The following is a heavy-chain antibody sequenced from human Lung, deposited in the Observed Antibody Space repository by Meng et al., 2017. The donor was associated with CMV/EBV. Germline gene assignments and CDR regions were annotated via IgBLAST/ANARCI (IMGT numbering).Heavy chain of an antibody. CDR1: GGSIRSGGYY. J-gene: IGHJ4*02. CDR2: IYYSGST. CDR3: ASDAGGRNYFDY. Sequence: TVSGGSIRSGGYYWSWIRQHPGKGLEWIGYIYYSGSTYYNPSLKTRVTISLDTSKNHFSLKLSSVTAADTAVYYCASDAGGRNYFDYWGQGTLVTVSS. D-gene: IGHD2-15*01. V-gene: IGHV4-31*03.